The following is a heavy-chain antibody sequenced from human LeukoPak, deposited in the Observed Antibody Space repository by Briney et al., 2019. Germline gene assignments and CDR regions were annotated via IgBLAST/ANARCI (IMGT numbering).Heavy chain of an antibody. Sequence: GRSLRLSCAASGFTFSREGMHWVRQAPGKGLEWVAVISNDETNKYYTDSVRGRFTISRDNSKNMVYLQMNSLRVEDTAVYYCAKEGQRGSYGVYDDYHWGQGTLVTVSS. CDR3: AKEGQRGSYGVYDDYH. D-gene: IGHD5/OR15-5a*01. V-gene: IGHV3-30*18. CDR1: GFTFSREG. J-gene: IGHJ5*02. CDR2: ISNDETNK.